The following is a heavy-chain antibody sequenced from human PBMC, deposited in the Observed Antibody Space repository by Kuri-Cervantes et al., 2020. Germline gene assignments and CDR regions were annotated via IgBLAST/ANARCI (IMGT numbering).Heavy chain of an antibody. CDR1: GFSLSTSGMC. D-gene: IGHD2-8*02. V-gene: IGHV2-70*12. Sequence: SGPTLVTPTQTLTLTCTFSGFSLSTSGMCVSWIRQPPGKALEWLALIDWDDDKYYSPSLKSRLTITKDTSKNQVVLTMTNMDPVDTATYYCAYRPIGYCTGGVCYLNWFDPWGQGTLVTVSS. CDR2: IDWDDDK. CDR3: AYRPIGYCTGGVCYLNWFDP. J-gene: IGHJ5*02.